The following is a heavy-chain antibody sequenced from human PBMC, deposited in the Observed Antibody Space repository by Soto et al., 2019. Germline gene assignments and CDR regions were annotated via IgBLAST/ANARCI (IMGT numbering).Heavy chain of an antibody. CDR1: GFTFSSYW. V-gene: IGHV3-74*01. J-gene: IGHJ6*02. D-gene: IGHD4-17*01. CDR3: AREVSTRTTQKYYYYGMDV. Sequence: SGGSLRLSCAASGFTFSSYWMHWVRQAPGKGLVWVSRINSDGSSTSYADSVKGRFTISRDNSKNTLYLQMNSLRAEDTAVYYCAREVSTRTTQKYYYYGMDVWGQGTTVTVSS. CDR2: INSDGSST.